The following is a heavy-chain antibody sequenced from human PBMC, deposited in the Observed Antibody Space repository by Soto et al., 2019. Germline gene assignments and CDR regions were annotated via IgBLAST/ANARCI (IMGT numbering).Heavy chain of an antibody. CDR3: ARERNYYDSSGYYGAAFDI. Sequence: SETLSLTCTVSGGSVSSGSYYWSWIRQPPGRGLEWIGYIYYSGSTNYNPSLKSRVTISVDTSKNQFSLKLSSVTAADTAVYYCARERNYYDSSGYYGAAFDIWGQGTMVTVSS. D-gene: IGHD3-22*01. J-gene: IGHJ3*02. CDR2: IYYSGST. V-gene: IGHV4-61*01. CDR1: GGSVSSGSYY.